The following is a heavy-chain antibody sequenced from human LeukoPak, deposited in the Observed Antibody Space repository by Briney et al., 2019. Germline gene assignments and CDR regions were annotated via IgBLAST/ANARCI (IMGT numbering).Heavy chain of an antibody. Sequence: PGGSLRLSCAASGFTFSSYAMHWVRQAPGKGLEWVAVISYDGSNKYYADSVKGRFTISRDNAKNSLYLQMNSLRVEDTAVYYCARVHGAYPFDYWGQGTLVTVSS. CDR2: ISYDGSNK. CDR3: ARVHGAYPFDY. V-gene: IGHV3-30*04. D-gene: IGHD4/OR15-4a*01. J-gene: IGHJ4*02. CDR1: GFTFSSYA.